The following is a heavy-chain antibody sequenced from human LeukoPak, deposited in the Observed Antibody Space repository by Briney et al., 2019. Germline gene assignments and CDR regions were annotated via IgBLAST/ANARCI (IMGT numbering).Heavy chain of an antibody. J-gene: IGHJ4*02. V-gene: IGHV3-72*01. CDR1: GFTFSSYW. Sequence: GGSLRLSCAASGFTFSSYWMSWVRQAPGKGLEWFGRSRNKAKSYSTEYAASVKGRFTISREDSKNSLYLQMNSLRAEDTALYYCAKVPYADFDWLLFDYWGQGTLVTVSS. CDR2: SRNKAKSYST. D-gene: IGHD3-9*01. CDR3: AKVPYADFDWLLFDY.